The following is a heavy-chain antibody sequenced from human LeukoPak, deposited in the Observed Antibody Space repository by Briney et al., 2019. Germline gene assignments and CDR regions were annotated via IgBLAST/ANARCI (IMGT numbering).Heavy chain of an antibody. D-gene: IGHD3-9*01. CDR3: ARDDLLRYFDWSRYYYYYYGMDV. J-gene: IGHJ6*04. CDR2: ISSSGSTI. CDR1: GFTFSSYE. V-gene: IGHV3-48*03. Sequence: GGSLRLSCAASGFTFSSYEMNWVRQAPGKGLEWVSYISSSGSTIYYADSVKGRFTISRDNAKNSLYLQMNSLRAEDTAVYYCARDDLLRYFDWSRYYYYYYGMDVWGKGITVTVSS.